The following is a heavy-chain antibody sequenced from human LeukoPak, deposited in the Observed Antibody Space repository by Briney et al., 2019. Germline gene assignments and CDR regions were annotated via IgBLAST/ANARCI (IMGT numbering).Heavy chain of an antibody. CDR1: GVSISSSSYY. J-gene: IGHJ6*02. V-gene: IGHV4-39*01. D-gene: IGHD3-10*01. CDR2: IYYSGST. CDR3: ARTYYYGSGSYYEPYYYGMDV. Sequence: SETLSLTCTVSGVSISSSSYYWGWLRQPPGKGLEWIGSIYYSGSTYYNPSLKSRVTISVDTSKNQFSLKLSSVTAADTAVYYCARTYYYGSGSYYEPYYYGMDVWGQGTTVTVSS.